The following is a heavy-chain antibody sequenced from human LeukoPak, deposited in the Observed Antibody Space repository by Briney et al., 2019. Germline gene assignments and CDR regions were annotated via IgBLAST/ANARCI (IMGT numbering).Heavy chain of an antibody. J-gene: IGHJ4*02. CDR1: GYTFTGYY. CDR2: INPNSGGT. CDR3: ARAAYYYDSSGYYLDY. D-gene: IGHD3-22*01. V-gene: IGHV1-2*02. Sequence: GASVKVSCKASGYTFTGYYMHWVLQAPGHGLEWMGWINPNSGGTNYAQKFQGRVTMTRDTSISTAYMELSRLRSDDTAVYYCARAAYYYDSSGYYLDYWGQGTLVTVSS.